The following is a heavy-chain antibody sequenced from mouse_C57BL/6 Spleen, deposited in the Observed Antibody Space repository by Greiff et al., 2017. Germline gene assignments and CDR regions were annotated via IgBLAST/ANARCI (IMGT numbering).Heavy chain of an antibody. CDR3: ARPSPHGNYEAWFAY. Sequence: EVMLVESGGDLVKPGGSLKLSCAASGFTFSSYGMSWVRQTPDKRLEWVATISSGGSYTYYPDSVKGRFTISRANAKNTLYLQMSSLKSEDTAMYYCARPSPHGNYEAWFAYWGQGTLVTVSA. CDR1: GFTFSSYG. CDR2: ISSGGSYT. V-gene: IGHV5-6*01. J-gene: IGHJ3*01. D-gene: IGHD2-1*01.